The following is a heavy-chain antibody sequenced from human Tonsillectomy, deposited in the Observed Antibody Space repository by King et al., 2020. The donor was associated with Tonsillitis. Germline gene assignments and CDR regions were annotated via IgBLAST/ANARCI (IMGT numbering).Heavy chain of an antibody. CDR3: AGGRGVDFWSGYHDAFDI. D-gene: IGHD3-3*01. CDR2: MNPNSGIT. CDR1: GYTFTSYD. J-gene: IGHJ3*02. V-gene: IGHV1-8*01. Sequence: VQLVESGAEVKKPGASVKVSCKASGYTFTSYDINWVRQATGHGLEWMGWMNPNSGITGYAQKSQGRVTMTRNTSLSTAYMELSSLRSEDTAGYYWAGGRGVDFWSGYHDAFDIWGQGTMVTVSS.